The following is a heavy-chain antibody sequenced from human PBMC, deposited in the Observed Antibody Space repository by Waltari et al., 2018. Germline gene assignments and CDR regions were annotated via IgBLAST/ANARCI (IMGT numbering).Heavy chain of an antibody. D-gene: IGHD2-15*01. CDR3: ARVKWWYLDY. J-gene: IGHJ4*02. CDR1: GGSISSYY. CDR2: IYYSGST. V-gene: IGHV4-59*01. Sequence: QVQLQESGPGLVKPSETLSLTCTVSGGSISSYYWRWIRQPPGKGLEWIGYIYYSGSTNYNPSLKSRVTISVDTSKNQFSLKLSSVTAADTAVYYCARVKWWYLDYWGQGTLVIVSS.